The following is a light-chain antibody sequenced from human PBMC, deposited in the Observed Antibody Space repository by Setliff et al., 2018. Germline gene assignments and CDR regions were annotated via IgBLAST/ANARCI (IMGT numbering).Light chain of an antibody. Sequence: QSVLTQPPSVSAAPGQKVTISCSGSSSNIGNNYVSWYQQLPGTAPKLLIYDNKRPSGIPDRFSGSKSGTSATLGITGLQTGDEADYYCGAWDRSLSVEVFGTGTKVTVL. J-gene: IGLJ1*01. CDR2: DNK. CDR3: GAWDRSLSVEV. V-gene: IGLV1-51*01. CDR1: SSNIGNNY.